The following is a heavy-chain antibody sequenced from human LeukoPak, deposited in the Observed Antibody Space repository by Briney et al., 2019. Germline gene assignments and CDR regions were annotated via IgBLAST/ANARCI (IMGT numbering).Heavy chain of an antibody. CDR1: XXAFSSXS. V-gene: IGHV3-21*01. CDR3: ARDLPAQWLVNYYYYYGMDV. D-gene: IGHD6-19*01. CDR2: ISSSSSYI. Sequence: SLRLXXXXSXXAFSSXSMNWVRQAPGKGLEWVSSISSSSSYIYYADSVKGRFTISRDNAKNSLYLQMNSLRAEDTAVYYCARDLPAQWLVNYYYYYGMDVWGQGTTVTVSS. J-gene: IGHJ6*02.